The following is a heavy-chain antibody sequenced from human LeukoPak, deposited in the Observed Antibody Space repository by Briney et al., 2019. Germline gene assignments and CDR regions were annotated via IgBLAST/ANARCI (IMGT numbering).Heavy chain of an antibody. D-gene: IGHD6-19*01. CDR1: GGSFSGDF. V-gene: IGHV4-34*01. J-gene: IGHJ4*02. CDR2: INHGGST. CDR3: TRAPPYGSGWSKGVLDY. Sequence: PSETLSLTCAVYGGSFSGDFWSWIRQSPGKGLEWIGEINHGGSTTYNPSLKSRVTISVDKSKNHFSLKVNSVTAADTAVYYCTRAPPYGSGWSKGVLDYWGQGTLVTVSS.